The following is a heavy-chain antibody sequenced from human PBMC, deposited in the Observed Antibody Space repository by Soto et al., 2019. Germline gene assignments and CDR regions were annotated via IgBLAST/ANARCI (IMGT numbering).Heavy chain of an antibody. V-gene: IGHV4-39*02. D-gene: IGHD5-12*01. J-gene: IGHJ4*02. CDR2: IYYSGST. CDR1: GGSISSSSYY. CDR3: AREEGGGYNYSPYFDY. Sequence: SETLSLTCTVSGGSISSSSYYWGWIRQPPGKGLEWIGSIYYSGSTYYNPSLKSRVTISVDTSKNQFSLKLSSVTAADTAVYYCAREEGGGYNYSPYFDYWGQGTLVTVSS.